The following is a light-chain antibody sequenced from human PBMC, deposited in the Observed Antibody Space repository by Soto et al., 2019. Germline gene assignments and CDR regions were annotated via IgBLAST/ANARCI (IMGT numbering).Light chain of an antibody. CDR1: QSVNTW. CDR2: KAS. V-gene: IGKV1-5*03. Sequence: DIQMTQSPSTLSASVGDRVTITCRASQSVNTWLAWYQQKPGKAPKLLIYKASNLEGGVPLRFSGSGSGTEFTLTIGSLQPDDFATYYCQQYNSFPPAFGTGTKVEI. J-gene: IGKJ1*01. CDR3: QQYNSFPPA.